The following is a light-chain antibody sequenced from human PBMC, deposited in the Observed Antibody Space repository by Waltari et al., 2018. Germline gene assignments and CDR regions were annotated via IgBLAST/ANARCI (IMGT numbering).Light chain of an antibody. Sequence: EIVMTQSPATLSVSPGERATLTCRASQSVSSNLAWYQQKPGQAPRLLIYGASTRATGIPARFSGSGSGTEFTLTISSLEPEDFAVYYCQQRSDSRTFGQGTKVEIK. J-gene: IGKJ1*01. CDR1: QSVSSN. V-gene: IGKV3-15*01. CDR2: GAS. CDR3: QQRSDSRT.